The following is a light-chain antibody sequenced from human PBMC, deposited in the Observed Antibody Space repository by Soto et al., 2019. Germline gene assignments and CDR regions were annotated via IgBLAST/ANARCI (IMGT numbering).Light chain of an antibody. V-gene: IGLV4-69*01. Sequence: QLVLTQSPSASASLGASVKLTCTLSSGHFSYAIAWHQQQPEKGPRYLMKLNNDGTHTKGDGIPDRFSGSSSGAERYLTISSLQSEDEADYYCQTWGTGIQVFGGGTKVTVL. J-gene: IGLJ3*02. CDR3: QTWGTGIQV. CDR1: SGHFSYA. CDR2: LNNDGTH.